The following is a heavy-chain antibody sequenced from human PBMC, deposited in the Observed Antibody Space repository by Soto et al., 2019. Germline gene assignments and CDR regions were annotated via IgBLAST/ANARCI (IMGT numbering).Heavy chain of an antibody. D-gene: IGHD2-15*01. J-gene: IGHJ6*02. CDR1: GGTFSSYA. V-gene: IGHV1-69*13. Sequence: SVKVSCKASGGTFSSYAISWVRQAPGQGLEWMGGIIPIFGTANYAQKFQGRVTITADESTSTAYMELSSLRSEDTAVYYCAIGGTAEPHFYYYYYGMDVWGQGTTVTVSS. CDR2: IIPIFGTA. CDR3: AIGGTAEPHFYYYYYGMDV.